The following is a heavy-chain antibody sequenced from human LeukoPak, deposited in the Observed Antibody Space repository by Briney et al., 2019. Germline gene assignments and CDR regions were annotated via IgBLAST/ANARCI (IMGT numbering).Heavy chain of an antibody. J-gene: IGHJ4*02. CDR3: ARDRAFNGITMFRGARGISGNYYFDY. CDR1: GYTFTGYY. V-gene: IGHV1-2*02. CDR2: INPNSGGT. D-gene: IGHD3-10*01. Sequence: GASVKVSCKAPGYTFTGYYMHWVRQPPGQGLEWLGWINPNSGGTNYEQKFQGRVTMTSDTSISTAYMELSRLRSDDTVVYYCARDRAFNGITMFRGARGISGNYYFDYWGQGTLVTVSS.